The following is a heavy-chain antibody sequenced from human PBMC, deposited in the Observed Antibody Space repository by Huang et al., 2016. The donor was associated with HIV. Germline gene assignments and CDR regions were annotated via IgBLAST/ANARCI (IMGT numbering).Heavy chain of an antibody. D-gene: IGHD3-22*01. CDR2: INPSDGST. J-gene: IGHJ4*02. Sequence: QVQLVQSGAEVKKPGASVKVSCKASVYAFTSYYMHWVRQAPGQGLEWRGIINPSDGSTSYAQKFKGRVTTTRDTSTNTVVMELSSLRSEDTAVYYWARDRDFYDSSGYWGFNYFDYWGQGTLVTVSS. CDR3: ARDRDFYDSSGYWGFNYFDY. V-gene: IGHV1-46*01. CDR1: VYAFTSYY.